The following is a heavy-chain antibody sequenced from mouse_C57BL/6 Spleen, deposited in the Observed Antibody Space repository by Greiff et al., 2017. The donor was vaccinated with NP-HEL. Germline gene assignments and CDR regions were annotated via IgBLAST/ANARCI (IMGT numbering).Heavy chain of an antibody. J-gene: IGHJ2*01. CDR3: ARAITGTDFGY. CDR1: GYTFTDYY. V-gene: IGHV1-76*01. CDR2: IYPGSGNT. Sequence: QVQLQQSGAELVRPGASVKLSCKASGYTFTDYYINWVKQRPGQGLEWIARIYPGSGNTYYNEKFKGKATLTAEKSSSTAYMQLSSLTSEVSAVYFCARAITGTDFGYWGQGTTLTVSS. D-gene: IGHD4-1*01.